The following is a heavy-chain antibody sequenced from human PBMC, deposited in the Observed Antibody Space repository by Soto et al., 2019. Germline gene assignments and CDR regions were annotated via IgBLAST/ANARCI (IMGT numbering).Heavy chain of an antibody. D-gene: IGHD3-3*01. Sequence: GASVKVSCKASGYMFTSYYMHWVRQAPGQGLEWMGIINPSSGSTTYAQKFQGRAAITRDTSTSTVYMELRSLRSEDTAVDYCGSLTIFGVVVGVVMDAWGQGSTVTVSS. V-gene: IGHV1-46*01. CDR2: INPSSGST. J-gene: IGHJ6*02. CDR1: GYMFTSYY. CDR3: GSLTIFGVVVGVVMDA.